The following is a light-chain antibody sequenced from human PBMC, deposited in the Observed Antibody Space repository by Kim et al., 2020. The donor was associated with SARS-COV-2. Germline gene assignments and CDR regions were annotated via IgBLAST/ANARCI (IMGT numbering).Light chain of an antibody. CDR2: AAS. V-gene: IGKV1-12*01. Sequence: ASVGDRVPIPCRASQDISSWLAWYQQKPGKAPKLLISAASSLQSGVPSRFSGSGSGTDFTLTISSLQPEDFASYYCQRADSFPLGFGGGTKVDIK. CDR3: QRADSFPLG. CDR1: QDISSW. J-gene: IGKJ4*01.